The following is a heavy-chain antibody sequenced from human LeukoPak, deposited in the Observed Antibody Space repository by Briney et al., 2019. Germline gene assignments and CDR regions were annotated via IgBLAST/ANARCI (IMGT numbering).Heavy chain of an antibody. CDR2: INPSDDST. CDR1: GYTFNSSY. D-gene: IGHD3-22*01. Sequence: ASVKVSCKASGYTFNSSYMHWVRQAPGQGLEWMGIINPSDDSTRYAQRFQGRVTMTKDTSTNTVYMHLSSLSSDDTAVYYCARAYYESSAYRHAVYFDYWGQGTLVTVSS. J-gene: IGHJ4*02. CDR3: ARAYYESSAYRHAVYFDY. V-gene: IGHV1-46*02.